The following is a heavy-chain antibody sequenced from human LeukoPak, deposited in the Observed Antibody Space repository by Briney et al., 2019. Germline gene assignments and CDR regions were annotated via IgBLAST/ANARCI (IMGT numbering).Heavy chain of an antibody. CDR2: ISGSGGST. J-gene: IGHJ4*02. Sequence: GGSLRLSCAASGFTFTDYYMSWIRQAPGKGLEWVSAISGSGGSTYYADSVKGRFTISRDNSKNTLYLQMNSLRAEDTAVYYCAKEGHYDFWSGRRFDYWGQGTLVTVSS. CDR1: GFTFTDYY. D-gene: IGHD3-3*01. CDR3: AKEGHYDFWSGRRFDY. V-gene: IGHV3-23*01.